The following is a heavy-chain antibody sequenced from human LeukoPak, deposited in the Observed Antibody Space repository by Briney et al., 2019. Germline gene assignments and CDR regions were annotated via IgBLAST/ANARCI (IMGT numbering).Heavy chain of an antibody. CDR3: VKGGHSSSWYYFDY. Sequence: PGGSLRLSCSASGFTFSSYAMHWVRQAPGKGLEYVSAISSNGGSTYYTDSVKGRFTISRDNSKNTLYLQMSSLRAEDTAVYYCVKGGHSSSWYYFDYWGQGTPVTVSS. D-gene: IGHD6-13*01. J-gene: IGHJ4*02. V-gene: IGHV3-64D*09. CDR2: ISSNGGST. CDR1: GFTFSSYA.